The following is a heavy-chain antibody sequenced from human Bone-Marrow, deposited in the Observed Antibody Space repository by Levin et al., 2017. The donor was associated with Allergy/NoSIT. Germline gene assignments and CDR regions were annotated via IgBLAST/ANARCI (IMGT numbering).Heavy chain of an antibody. D-gene: IGHD2-15*01. Sequence: PSGGSLRLSCSASGFILSNYILTWVRQAPGKGLEWVSAISGSGDFTNYADSVKGRFTISRDNSENKVYLQMESLRAEDTAVYYCASDREGDPSSYYSLGQGTLVTVSS. V-gene: IGHV3-23*01. J-gene: IGHJ4*02. CDR1: GFILSNYI. CDR3: ASDREGDPSSYYS. CDR2: ISGSGDFT.